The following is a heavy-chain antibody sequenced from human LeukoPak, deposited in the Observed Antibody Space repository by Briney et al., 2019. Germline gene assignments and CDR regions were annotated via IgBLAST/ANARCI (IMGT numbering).Heavy chain of an antibody. Sequence: PSETLSLTCAVYGGSFSGYYWSWIRQPPGKGLEWIGEINHSGSTNYNPSLKSRVTVAIDTSKNQFSLNLNSVTAADTAVFFCAKEGRDSDGYNGWFEPWGQGTLVTVSS. D-gene: IGHD5-24*01. CDR2: INHSGST. V-gene: IGHV4-34*09. J-gene: IGHJ5*02. CDR3: AKEGRDSDGYNGWFEP. CDR1: GGSFSGYY.